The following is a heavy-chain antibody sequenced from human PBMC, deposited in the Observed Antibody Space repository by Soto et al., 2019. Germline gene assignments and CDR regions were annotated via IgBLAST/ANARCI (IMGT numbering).Heavy chain of an antibody. V-gene: IGHV2-5*02. Sequence: QITLKESGPTLVKPTQPLTLPCTFSGFSLSTSGVGVGWIRQPPGKALEWLALIYWDDDKRYSPSLKSRLTITKDTSKNQVVLTMTNMDPVDTATYYCAHRPPGDGAFDYWGQGTLVTVSS. CDR2: IYWDDDK. J-gene: IGHJ4*02. CDR3: AHRPPGDGAFDY. CDR1: GFSLSTSGVG. D-gene: IGHD4-17*01.